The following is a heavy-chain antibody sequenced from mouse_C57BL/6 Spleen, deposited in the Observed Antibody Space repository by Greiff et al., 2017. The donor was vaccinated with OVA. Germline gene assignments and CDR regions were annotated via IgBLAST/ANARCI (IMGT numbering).Heavy chain of an antibody. CDR1: GYTFTSYW. CDR3: ASRNITTVVAGDYAMDY. CDR2: IYPGSGST. Sequence: QVQLQQPGAELVKPGASVKMSCKASGYTFTSYWITWVKQRPGQGLEWIGDIYPGSGSTNYNEKFKSKATLTVDTSSSTAYMQLSSLTSEDSAVYYCASRNITTVVAGDYAMDYWGQGTSVTVSS. V-gene: IGHV1-55*01. J-gene: IGHJ4*01. D-gene: IGHD1-1*01.